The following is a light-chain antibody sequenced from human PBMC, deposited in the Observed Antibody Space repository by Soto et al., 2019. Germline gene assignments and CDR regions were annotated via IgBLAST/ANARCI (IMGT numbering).Light chain of an antibody. V-gene: IGKV3-15*01. J-gene: IGKJ1*01. CDR2: AAS. CDR1: QSVSSSY. Sequence: EIVLTQYRASLSLSPGERATLSCSSSQSVSSSYLAWYQQKPGQAPRLLIYAASTRATGIPARFSGSGSGTEFTLTISSLQSEDFAVYYCQQYYRWPKTFGQGTKVDIK. CDR3: QQYYRWPKT.